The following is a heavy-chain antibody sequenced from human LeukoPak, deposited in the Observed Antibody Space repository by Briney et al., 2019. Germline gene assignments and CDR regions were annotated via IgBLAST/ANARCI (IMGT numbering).Heavy chain of an antibody. CDR3: ARAIPSYFGMDV. Sequence: SETLSLTCNVSGGSISSYYWNWIRQPAGKGLEWIGRVYTSGSTTYSPSLKSRVTMLVDTSKNQVSLKVTSVTAADTAVYYCARAIPSYFGMDVWGQGTTVIVSS. CDR2: VYTSGST. J-gene: IGHJ6*02. V-gene: IGHV4-4*07. CDR1: GGSISSYY.